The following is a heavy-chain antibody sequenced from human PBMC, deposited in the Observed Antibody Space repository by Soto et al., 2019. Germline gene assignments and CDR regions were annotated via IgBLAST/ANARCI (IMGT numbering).Heavy chain of an antibody. CDR1: GFTFSSYA. CDR2: ISGSGGST. J-gene: IGHJ4*02. V-gene: IGHV3-23*01. D-gene: IGHD6-13*01. CDR3: AKDHFPRIAAAGTQPDY. Sequence: EVQLLESGGGLVQPGGSLRLSCAASGFTFSSYAMSWVRQAPGKGLEWVSAISGSGGSTYYADSVKGRFTISRDNSKNTLYLQMNSLRAEDTAVYYCAKDHFPRIAAAGTQPDYWGQGTLVTVSS.